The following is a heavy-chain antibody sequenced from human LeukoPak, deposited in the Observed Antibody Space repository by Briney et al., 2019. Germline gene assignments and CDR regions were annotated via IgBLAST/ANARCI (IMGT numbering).Heavy chain of an antibody. CDR3: AKWGDYDVLTGYYVSDY. CDR1: GSTFSSYW. CDR2: INSDGSST. D-gene: IGHD3-9*01. J-gene: IGHJ4*02. Sequence: GGSLRLSCAASGSTFSSYWMHWVRQAPGKGLVWVSRINSDGSSTSYADSVKGRFTISRDNAKNTLYLQMNSLRAEDTAVYYCAKWGDYDVLTGYYVSDYWGQGTLVTVSS. V-gene: IGHV3-74*01.